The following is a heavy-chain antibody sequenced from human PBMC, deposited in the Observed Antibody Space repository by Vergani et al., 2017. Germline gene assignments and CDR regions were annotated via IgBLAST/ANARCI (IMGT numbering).Heavy chain of an antibody. CDR3: ARGIAALEDYYMDV. J-gene: IGHJ6*03. Sequence: VQLVESGGGVVQPGGSLRLSCAASGFTFSSYWMHWVRQAPGKGLVWVSRINSDGSSTSYADSVKGRFTISRDNAKNTLYLQMNSLRAEDTAVYYCARGIAALEDYYMDVWGKGTTVTVSS. CDR1: GFTFSSYW. CDR2: INSDGSST. V-gene: IGHV3-74*02. D-gene: IGHD6-6*01.